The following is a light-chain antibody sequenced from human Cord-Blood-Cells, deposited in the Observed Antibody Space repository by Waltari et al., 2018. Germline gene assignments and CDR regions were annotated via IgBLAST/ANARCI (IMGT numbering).Light chain of an antibody. J-gene: IGLJ3*02. Sequence: QSVLTQPPSASGTPGQRVTISCSGSSSNIGSNYVYWYQQLPGTAPKLLSYRNNQRPSGVPARFSGSKSGTSASLAIIALRSADEPDDYCAAWDDSLSGWVFGGGTKLTVL. CDR1: SSNIGSNY. V-gene: IGLV1-47*01. CDR3: AAWDDSLSGWV. CDR2: RNN.